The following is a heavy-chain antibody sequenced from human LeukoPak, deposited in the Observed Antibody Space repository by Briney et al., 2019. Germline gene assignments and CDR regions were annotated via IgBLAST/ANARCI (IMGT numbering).Heavy chain of an antibody. CDR1: GFTFSSYS. J-gene: IGHJ4*02. CDR2: ISSSSSYI. CDR3: EREGLRTFDY. D-gene: IGHD5-12*01. Sequence: KTGGSLRLSCAASGFTFSSYSMNWVRQAPGKGLEWVSSISSSSSYIYYADSVKGRFTISSDNAKNSLYLQMNSLRAEDTAVYYCEREGLRTFDYWGQGTLVTVSS. V-gene: IGHV3-21*01.